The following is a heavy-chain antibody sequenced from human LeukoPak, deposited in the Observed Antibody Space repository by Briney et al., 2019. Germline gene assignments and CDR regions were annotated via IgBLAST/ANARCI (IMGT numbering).Heavy chain of an antibody. CDR3: AREAGYDHYYFDY. V-gene: IGHV4-38-2*02. CDR2: IYLSGST. J-gene: IGHJ4*02. Sequence: SETLSPTCAVSGYSISSGYYWDWIRQPPGKGLEWIGSIYLSGSTFYNPSLRSRVTISIDTSKNHFSLKLSSLTAADTAVYYCAREAGYDHYYFDYWGQGTLVTVSS. CDR1: GYSISSGYY. D-gene: IGHD5-12*01.